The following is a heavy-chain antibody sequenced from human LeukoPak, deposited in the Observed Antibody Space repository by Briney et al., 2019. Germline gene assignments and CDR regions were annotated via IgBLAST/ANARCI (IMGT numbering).Heavy chain of an antibody. CDR2: IRYDGSNK. V-gene: IGHV3-30*02. Sequence: GGSLRLSCAASGFTFSSYGMHWVRQAPGKGLEWVAFIRYDGSNKYYADSVKGRFTISRDNSKNTLYLQMNSLRAEDTAVYYCVYCSSTSCYSLFDYWGQGTLVTVSS. CDR3: VYCSSTSCYSLFDY. D-gene: IGHD2-2*01. CDR1: GFTFSSYG. J-gene: IGHJ4*02.